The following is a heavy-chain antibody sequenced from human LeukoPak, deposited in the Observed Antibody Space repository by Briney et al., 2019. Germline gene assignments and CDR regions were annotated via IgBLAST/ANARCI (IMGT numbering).Heavy chain of an antibody. D-gene: IGHD6-13*01. J-gene: IGHJ4*02. V-gene: IGHV3-21*01. CDR2: ISSSRSYI. Sequence: PGGSLRLSCAASGFTFSSYSMNWVRQAPGKGLEWVSSISSSRSYIYYADSVKGRFTISRDNAKNSLYLQMNSLRAEDTAVYYCARVQYCSSHFNFDYWGQGTLVTVSS. CDR3: ARVQYCSSHFNFDY. CDR1: GFTFSSYS.